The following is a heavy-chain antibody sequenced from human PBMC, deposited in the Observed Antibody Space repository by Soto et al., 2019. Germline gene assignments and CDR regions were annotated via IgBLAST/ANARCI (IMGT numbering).Heavy chain of an antibody. D-gene: IGHD6-6*01. J-gene: IGHJ6*03. CDR1: GYTFSNHG. Sequence: QVPLLQSGAEVKKPGASVKVSCKASGYTFSNHGITWVRQAPGQGLEWMGWIGAYNGNTHYTQSLQGRVTMTTDTSTSTAYMELRGLRSDDTAVYYCARVRQLVGCFYYYMDVWGKGTTVTVSS. V-gene: IGHV1-18*01. CDR2: IGAYNGNT. CDR3: ARVRQLVGCFYYYMDV.